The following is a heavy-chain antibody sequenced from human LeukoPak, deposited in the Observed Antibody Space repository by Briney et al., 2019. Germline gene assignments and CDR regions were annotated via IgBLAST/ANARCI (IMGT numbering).Heavy chain of an antibody. V-gene: IGHV4-39*07. J-gene: IGHJ4*02. CDR2: IYDSGST. CDR1: GGSISSSSYY. D-gene: IGHD3-22*01. Sequence: SETLSLTCTVSGGSISSSSYYWGWIRQPPGKGLEWIGRIYDSGSTYYNPSLKSRVNMSVDTSRNPFSLKLTSVTAAATAVYYCAKKIDLRTSYYYDSSGYLDWGQGTLVTVSS. CDR3: AKKIDLRTSYYYDSSGYLD.